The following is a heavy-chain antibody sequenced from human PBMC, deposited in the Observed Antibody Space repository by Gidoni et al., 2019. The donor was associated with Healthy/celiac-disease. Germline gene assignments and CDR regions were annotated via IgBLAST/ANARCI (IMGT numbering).Heavy chain of an antibody. CDR2: INPRGGIT. CDR1: GCNFTTYY. Sequence: QVQLVQSGAAVKKHAGSVTVSCKASGCNFTTYYRHGVRHPPGQVLKWMGIINPRGGITSYAQKFQGRATMSRDTSTSTVDMELSSMSSEATAVYYCARDQTEAASSSWYRNYYYYYGMDLWGQGTMVTVSS. V-gene: IGHV1-46*01. D-gene: IGHD6-13*01. CDR3: ARDQTEAASSSWYRNYYYYYGMDL. J-gene: IGHJ6*02.